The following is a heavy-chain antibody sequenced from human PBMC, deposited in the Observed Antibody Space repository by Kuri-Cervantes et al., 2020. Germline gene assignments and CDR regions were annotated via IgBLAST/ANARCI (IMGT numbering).Heavy chain of an antibody. D-gene: IGHD3-16*01. CDR2: ITGSGGST. V-gene: IGHV3-23*01. CDR1: GFIFSNYW. CDR3: ARDLVGGGFDY. Sequence: GESLKISCAASGFIFSNYWMSWVRQAPGKGLEWVSGITGSGGSTYYADSVKGRFTISRDNSKNTLYLQMNSLRAEDTAVYYCARDLVGGGFDYWGQGTLVTVSS. J-gene: IGHJ4*02.